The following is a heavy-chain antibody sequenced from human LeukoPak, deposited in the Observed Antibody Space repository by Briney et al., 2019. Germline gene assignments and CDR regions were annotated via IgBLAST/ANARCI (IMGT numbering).Heavy chain of an antibody. CDR1: GGSFSGYY. D-gene: IGHD3-22*01. Sequence: PSETLSLTCAVYGGSFSGYYWSWIRQPPGKGLEWIGEINHSGSTNYNPSHKSRVTISVDTSKNQFSLKLSSVTAADTAVYYCASASYYYYDSSGYYYALSYFDYWGQGTLVTVSS. V-gene: IGHV4-34*01. CDR3: ASASYYYYDSSGYYYALSYFDY. CDR2: INHSGST. J-gene: IGHJ4*02.